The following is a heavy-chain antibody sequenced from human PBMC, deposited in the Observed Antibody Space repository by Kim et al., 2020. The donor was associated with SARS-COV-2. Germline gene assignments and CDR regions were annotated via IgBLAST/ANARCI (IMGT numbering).Heavy chain of an antibody. V-gene: IGHV3-23*01. CDR3: AKFSGGWSGDY. Sequence: GGSLRLSCVASGFSFTSYIINWVRQAPGKGLEWISSINPSGEKTYYTDSVKGRFTISRDNSKDTLYLQLNNLTAADTAIYFCAKFSGGWSGDYWGQGTLVAVSS. J-gene: IGHJ4*02. D-gene: IGHD6-19*01. CDR2: INPSGEKT. CDR1: GFSFTSYI.